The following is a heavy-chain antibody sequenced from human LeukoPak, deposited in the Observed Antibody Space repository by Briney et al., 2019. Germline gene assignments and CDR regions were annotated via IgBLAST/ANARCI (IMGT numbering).Heavy chain of an antibody. D-gene: IGHD3-22*01. J-gene: IGHJ4*02. Sequence: GGSLRLSCAASGFTFSXXXXXXXXXXXGXXLXXXXXXXXDGSNQYYADSVKGRXTISXDNSKSTLYLQMNSLRPEDTAVYYCAKGYYYDSSGYYQHFDHWGQGTLVTVSS. CDR1: GFTFSXXX. V-gene: IGHV3-30*02. CDR2: XXXDGSNQ. CDR3: AKGYYYDSSGYYQHFDH.